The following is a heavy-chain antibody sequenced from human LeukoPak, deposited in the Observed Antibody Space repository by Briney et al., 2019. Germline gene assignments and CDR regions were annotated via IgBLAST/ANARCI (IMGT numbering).Heavy chain of an antibody. CDR3: ARAYSSSWYLNWFDP. CDR1: GGSTSSSNW. D-gene: IGHD6-13*01. V-gene: IGHV4-4*02. CDR2: IYHSGST. J-gene: IGHJ5*02. Sequence: SETLSLTCAVSGGSTSSSNWWSWVRQPPGKGLEWIGEIYHSGSTYYNASLESRVTISVDTSKNQFSLKLSSVTAADTAVYYCARAYSSSWYLNWFDPWGQGTLVTVSS.